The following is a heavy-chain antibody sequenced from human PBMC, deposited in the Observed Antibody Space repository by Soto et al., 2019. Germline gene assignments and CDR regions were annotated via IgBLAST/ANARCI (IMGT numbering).Heavy chain of an antibody. CDR3: ARVVGVTPSFDY. J-gene: IGHJ4*02. CDR2: IYHSGST. CDR1: GGSISSSNW. D-gene: IGHD1-26*01. V-gene: IGHV4-4*02. Sequence: PTETLSLTCAVSGGSISSSNWWIWVRQPPGKGLEWIGEIYHSGSTNYNPSLKSRVTISLDKSKNQFSLKLSSVTAADTAVYYCARVVGVTPSFDYWGQGTLVTVSS.